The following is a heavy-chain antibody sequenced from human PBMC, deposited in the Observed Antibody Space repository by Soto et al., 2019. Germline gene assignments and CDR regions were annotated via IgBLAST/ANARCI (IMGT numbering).Heavy chain of an antibody. D-gene: IGHD2-2*01. Sequence: GGSLRLSCAASGFTFSDYYMSWIRQAPGKGLEWVSYISSSSSYTNYADSVKGRFTISRDNAKNSLYLQMNSLRAEDTAVYYCAREGSGYCSSTSCYHYAFDIWGQGTMVTVSS. CDR2: ISSSSSYT. V-gene: IGHV3-11*06. CDR3: AREGSGYCSSTSCYHYAFDI. J-gene: IGHJ3*02. CDR1: GFTFSDYY.